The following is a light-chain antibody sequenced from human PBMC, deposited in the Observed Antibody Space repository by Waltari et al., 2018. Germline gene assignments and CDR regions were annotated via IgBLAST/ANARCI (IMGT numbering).Light chain of an antibody. V-gene: IGKV1-5*03. Sequence: DIQMTQSPSTLSASIGDRVTITCRASQSINGWLAWYQQKPGKAPTLLIYEASTLEYGVPPRFSGSGSGTEFTLNISGLQPDDFATYYCQEYNGYSSVTFGGGTKVDMK. CDR3: QEYNGYSSVT. J-gene: IGKJ4*01. CDR2: EAS. CDR1: QSINGW.